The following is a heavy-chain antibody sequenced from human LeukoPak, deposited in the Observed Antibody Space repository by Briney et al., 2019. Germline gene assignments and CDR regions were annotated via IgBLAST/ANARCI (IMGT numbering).Heavy chain of an antibody. V-gene: IGHV3-23*01. D-gene: IGHD3-10*01. J-gene: IGHJ6*03. Sequence: GGSLRLSCEASGFTFNTCAMSWVRQAPGKGLEWVSAISESGSGTYYADSVKGRFTISRDNSKNTLSLQMNGLRAEDAAVYYCVKFRGIQHYNYHMDVWGKGTTVTVSS. CDR3: VKFRGIQHYNYHMDV. CDR2: ISESGSGT. CDR1: GFTFNTCA.